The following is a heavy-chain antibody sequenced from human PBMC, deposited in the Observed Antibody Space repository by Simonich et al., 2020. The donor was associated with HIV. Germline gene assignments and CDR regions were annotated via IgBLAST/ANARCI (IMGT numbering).Heavy chain of an antibody. CDR2: INHSGTT. CDR3: ARQGGAIGLGY. CDR1: GGSFSGYN. J-gene: IGHJ4*02. Sequence: QLHLQQLGAGLLKPSETLSLTCAVYGGSFSGYNWSWIRQPPGKGLEWIGEINHSGTTNYNPSLKSGFTIAVDTSKNQFSLTLSSVTAADTAVYYCARQGGAIGLGYWGQGTLVTVSS. D-gene: IGHD7-27*01. V-gene: IGHV4-34*01.